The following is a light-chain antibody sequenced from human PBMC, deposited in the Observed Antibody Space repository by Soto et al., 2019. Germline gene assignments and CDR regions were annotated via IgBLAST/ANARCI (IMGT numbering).Light chain of an antibody. Sequence: QSALTQPASVSGSPGQSITISCTGTSSDVGGYNFVSWYQQHPGKATKLMIYDVTNRPSGVSNRFSGSKSGNTASLTISGLQAEDEADYYCSSYTNRNTLVFGGGTKLTVL. V-gene: IGLV2-14*03. CDR2: DVT. J-gene: IGLJ2*01. CDR3: SSYTNRNTLV. CDR1: SSDVGGYNF.